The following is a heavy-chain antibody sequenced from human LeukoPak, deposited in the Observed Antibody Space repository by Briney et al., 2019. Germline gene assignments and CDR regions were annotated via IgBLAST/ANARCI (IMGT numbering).Heavy chain of an antibody. CDR2: IYSGGST. CDR3: ARVGLWFGELLGGDY. V-gene: IGHV3-53*01. CDR1: GFTFSSYG. J-gene: IGHJ4*02. D-gene: IGHD3-10*01. Sequence: GGSLRLSCAASGFTFSSYGMHWVRQAPGKGLEWVSVIYSGGSTYYADSVKGRFTISRDNSKNTLYLQMNSLRAEDTAVYYCARVGLWFGELLGGDYWGQGTLVTVSS.